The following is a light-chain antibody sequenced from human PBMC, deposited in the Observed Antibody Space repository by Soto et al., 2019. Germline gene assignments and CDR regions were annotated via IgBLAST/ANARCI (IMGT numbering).Light chain of an antibody. J-gene: IGLJ1*01. CDR2: DVG. CDR1: NSEVGGYNS. V-gene: IGLV2-14*03. Sequence: QSVLNKPAPVSWSPGQSIPLSRTRANSEVGGYNSVSWYQHHPGKAPKLILYDVGDRPSGVSYRFSGSKSGNTASLTISGLQAVDEADYYCSSYTSSSTNVFGTGTKVTVL. CDR3: SSYTSSSTNV.